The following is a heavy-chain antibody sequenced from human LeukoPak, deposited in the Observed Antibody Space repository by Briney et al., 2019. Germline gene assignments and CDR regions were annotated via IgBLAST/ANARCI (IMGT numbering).Heavy chain of an antibody. V-gene: IGHV3-48*03. Sequence: GGSLRLSCAVSGFTFSSYEMNWVRQAPGKGLEWVSYISSSGSNIYYADSVKGRFTISRDNAKNSLYLQMNSLRAEDTAVYYCARDSAVPAARSFDYWGQGTLVTVS. CDR2: ISSSGSNI. CDR1: GFTFSSYE. CDR3: ARDSAVPAARSFDY. J-gene: IGHJ4*02. D-gene: IGHD2-2*01.